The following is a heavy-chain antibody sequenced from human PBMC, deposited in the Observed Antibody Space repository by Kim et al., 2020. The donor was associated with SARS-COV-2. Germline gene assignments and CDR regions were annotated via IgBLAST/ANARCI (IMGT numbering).Heavy chain of an antibody. J-gene: IGHJ6*04. CDR3: ARSMDV. Sequence: YSGGSTYSADSVKGRFTISRDNSKNTLYLQMNSLRAEDTAVYYCARSMDVWGKGTTVTVSS. CDR2: YSGGST. V-gene: IGHV3-66*01.